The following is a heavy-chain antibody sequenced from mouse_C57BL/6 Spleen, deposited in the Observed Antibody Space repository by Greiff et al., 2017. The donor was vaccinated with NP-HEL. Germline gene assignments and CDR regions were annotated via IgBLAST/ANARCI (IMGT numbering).Heavy chain of an antibody. CDR1: GYTFTDYN. Sequence: SGPELVKPGASVKIPCKASGYTFTDYNMDWVKQSHGKSLEWIGDINPNNGGTIYNQKFKGKATLTVDKSSSTAYMELRSLTSEDTAVYYCARLDYYGSSYFDYWGQGTTLTVSS. V-gene: IGHV1-18*01. CDR2: INPNNGGT. J-gene: IGHJ2*01. CDR3: ARLDYYGSSYFDY. D-gene: IGHD1-1*01.